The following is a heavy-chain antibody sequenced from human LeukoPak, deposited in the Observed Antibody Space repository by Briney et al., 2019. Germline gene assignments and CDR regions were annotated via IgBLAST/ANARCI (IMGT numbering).Heavy chain of an antibody. V-gene: IGHV1-18*01. J-gene: IGHJ4*02. Sequence: GASVKVSCKASGYTFTSYGISWVRQAPGQGLEWLGWISAYNGNTNYAQKLQGRVTMTTGTSTSTAYMELRSLRSDDTAVYYCARDLTMVRGVIMGYWGQGTLVTVSS. CDR1: GYTFTSYG. CDR2: ISAYNGNT. D-gene: IGHD3-10*01. CDR3: ARDLTMVRGVIMGY.